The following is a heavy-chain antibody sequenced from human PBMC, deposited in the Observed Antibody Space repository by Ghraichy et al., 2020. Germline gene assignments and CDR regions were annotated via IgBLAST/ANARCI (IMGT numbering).Heavy chain of an antibody. CDR2: ITSSGRFI. V-gene: IGHV3-48*02. Sequence: ESLNISCVGSGFTVSSYSINWVRQAPGKGLEWVSYITSSGRFISYADSVKGRFTVSRDNAQNSLYLQMKSLRDEDTAVYYCARGSTVVRYYYYDGMDVWGQGTTVTVSS. D-gene: IGHD4-23*01. J-gene: IGHJ6*02. CDR1: GFTVSSYS. CDR3: ARGSTVVRYYYYDGMDV.